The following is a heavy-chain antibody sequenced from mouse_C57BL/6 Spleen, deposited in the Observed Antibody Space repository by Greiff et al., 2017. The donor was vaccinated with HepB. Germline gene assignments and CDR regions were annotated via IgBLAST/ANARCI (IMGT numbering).Heavy chain of an antibody. D-gene: IGHD2-2*01. CDR2: IYPRSGNT. CDR3: AREGDYGYPFDY. V-gene: IGHV1-81*01. J-gene: IGHJ2*01. CDR1: GYTFTSYG. Sequence: VQVVESGAELARPGASVKLSCKASGYTFTSYGISWVKQRTGQGLEWIGEIYPRSGNTYYNEKFKGKATLTADKSSSTAYMELRSLTSEDSAVYFCAREGDYGYPFDYWGQGTTLTVSS.